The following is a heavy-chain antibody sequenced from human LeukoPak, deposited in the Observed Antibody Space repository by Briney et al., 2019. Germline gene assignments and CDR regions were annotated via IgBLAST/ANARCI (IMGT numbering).Heavy chain of an antibody. D-gene: IGHD3/OR15-3a*01. V-gene: IGHV4-38-2*02. CDR1: GYSISSGYY. CDR2: IYHTGST. Sequence: SETLSLTCTVSGYSISSGYYWGWIRQSPGKGLEWIGSIYHTGSTYYNPSLKSRLTISVDTSKNQFSLKLSSVAAADTAVYYCAKTRDDLLVGHIDYWGQGTLVTVSS. J-gene: IGHJ4*02. CDR3: AKTRDDLLVGHIDY.